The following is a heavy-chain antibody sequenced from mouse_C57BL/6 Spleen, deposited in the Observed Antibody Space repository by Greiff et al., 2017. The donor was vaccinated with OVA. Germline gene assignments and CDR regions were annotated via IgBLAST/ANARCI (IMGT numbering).Heavy chain of an antibody. D-gene: IGHD1-1*01. CDR3: ARGGGFYYGSSNYAMDY. V-gene: IGHV1-9*01. CDR1: GYTFTGYW. CDR2: ILPGSGST. J-gene: IGHJ4*01. Sequence: QVQLQQSGAELMKPGASVKLSCKATGYTFTGYWIEWVKQRPGHGLEWIGEILPGSGSTNYNEKFKGKATFTADTSSNTAYMQLSSLTTEDSAIYYCARGGGFYYGSSNYAMDYWGQGTSVTVSS.